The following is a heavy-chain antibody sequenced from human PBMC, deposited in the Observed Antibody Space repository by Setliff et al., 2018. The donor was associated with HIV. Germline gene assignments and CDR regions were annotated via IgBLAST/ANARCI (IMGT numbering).Heavy chain of an antibody. J-gene: IGHJ4*01. V-gene: IGHV4-61*02. CDR1: GGSISSGSHY. Sequence: KTSETLSLTCTVSGGSISSGSHYWSWIRQPAGKGLEWIGLIYTSGRTNYNPSLKSRVTISVDRSKNQFSLNLSSVTAADTALYYCASLFHDTSAPWLYYFDYWG. D-gene: IGHD3-22*01. CDR3: ASLFHDTSAPWLYYFDY. CDR2: IYTSGRT.